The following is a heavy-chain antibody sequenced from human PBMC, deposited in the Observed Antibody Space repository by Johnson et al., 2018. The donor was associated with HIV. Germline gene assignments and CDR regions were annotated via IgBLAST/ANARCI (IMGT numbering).Heavy chain of an antibody. CDR3: ARVGRNLRWFYAFDI. Sequence: VQLLESGGGVVQLGRSPRLSCAASGFTFSSYAMHWVRQAPGKGLEWVAVISYDGSDKYYADSVKGRFTISRDNSKNTLYLQMNSLRAEDTAVYYCARVGRNLRWFYAFDIWGQGTMVTVSS. CDR2: ISYDGSDK. D-gene: IGHD4-23*01. CDR1: GFTFSSYA. V-gene: IGHV3-30*04. J-gene: IGHJ3*02.